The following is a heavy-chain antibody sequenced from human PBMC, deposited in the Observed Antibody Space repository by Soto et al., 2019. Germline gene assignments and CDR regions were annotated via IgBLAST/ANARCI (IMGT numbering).Heavy chain of an antibody. CDR1: GYSFKSYG. CDR2: ISAYNGNT. D-gene: IGHD3-16*02. J-gene: IGHJ4*02. Sequence: VELSCKACGYSFKSYGICWVRQAPGQGLEWMGWISAYNGNTNYAQKLQGRVTMTTDTSTSTAYMELRSLRSDDTAVYYCARDTRYVWRSYRDETFDYWGQGTLVTVSS. CDR3: ARDTRYVWRSYRDETFDY. V-gene: IGHV1-18*01.